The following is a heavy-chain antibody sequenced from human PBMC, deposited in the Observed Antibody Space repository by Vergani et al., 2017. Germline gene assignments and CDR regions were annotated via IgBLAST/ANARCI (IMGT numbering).Heavy chain of an antibody. V-gene: IGHV4-39*01. J-gene: IGHJ6*01. CDR1: GGSISSSSHF. CDR3: ARHDSGHYDSSYYGLDV. D-gene: IGHD3-16*01. Sequence: QLQLHKSGPGLVKPSETLSLTCTLSGGSISSSSHFWGWLRQTPGKGLEWIGRIYYSGCTYYNPSLKSRVSISVDTSKNQFSQKLGSVNAADAAVYYCARHDSGHYDSSYYGLDVWGQGTTGTVSS. CDR2: IYYSGCT.